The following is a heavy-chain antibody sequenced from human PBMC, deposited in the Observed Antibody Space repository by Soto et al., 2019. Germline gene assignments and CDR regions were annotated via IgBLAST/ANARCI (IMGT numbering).Heavy chain of an antibody. CDR3: ATAFCYGGGCYPGPNDY. Sequence: GGSLRLSCAASGFTFSSYSMNWVRQAPGKGLEWVSSISSSSSYIYYADSVKGRFTISRDNAKNSLYLQMNSLRAEDTAVYYCATAFCYGGGCYPGPNDYCAQRTPVPVSS. V-gene: IGHV3-21*01. CDR1: GFTFSSYS. J-gene: IGHJ4*02. CDR2: ISSSSSYI. D-gene: IGHD2-8*02.